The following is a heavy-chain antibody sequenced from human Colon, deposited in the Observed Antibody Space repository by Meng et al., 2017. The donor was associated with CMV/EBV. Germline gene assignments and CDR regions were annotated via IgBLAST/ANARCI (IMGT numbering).Heavy chain of an antibody. D-gene: IGHD1-26*01. CDR1: GFRFDKFA. Sequence: SLKISCTASGFRFDKFAMHWVRQAPGKGLEWVASITWNSGLKAYGESVKGRSSISRDNARNSLHLQMFSLRADDTAIYYCAKDTGSGSYITGFDHWGQGTLVTVSS. CDR3: AKDTGSGSYITGFDH. J-gene: IGHJ4*02. CDR2: ITWNSGLK. V-gene: IGHV3-9*01.